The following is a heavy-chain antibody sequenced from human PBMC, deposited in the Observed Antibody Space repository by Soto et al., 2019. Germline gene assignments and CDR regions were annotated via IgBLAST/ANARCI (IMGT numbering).Heavy chain of an antibody. CDR3: ARDLRITMVRGVFDY. D-gene: IGHD3-10*01. CDR2: IYYSGST. Sequence: PSETLSLTCTVSGGSISSGGYYWSWIRQHPGKGLEWIGYIYYSGSTYYNPSLKSRVTISVDTSKNQFSLKLSSVTAADTAVYYCARDLRITMVRGVFDYWGQGTLVTVSS. J-gene: IGHJ4*02. CDR1: GGSISSGGYY. V-gene: IGHV4-31*03.